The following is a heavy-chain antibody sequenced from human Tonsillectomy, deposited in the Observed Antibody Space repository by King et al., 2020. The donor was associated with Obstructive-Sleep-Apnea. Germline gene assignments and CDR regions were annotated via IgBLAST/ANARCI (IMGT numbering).Heavy chain of an antibody. CDR1: GASVNSGSYY. CDR2: IHSSGST. Sequence: QLQESGPGLVKPSQTLSLTCTVSGASVNSGSYYWSWIRQHPGEGLEWIGYIHSSGSTDTNPSLRSRIFMTVETSKNQFSLNLSSVTAADTAVYYCARGGISSSLRYFDSWGRGTLAT. V-gene: IGHV4-31*03. CDR3: ARGGISSSLRYFDS. D-gene: IGHD6-13*01. J-gene: IGHJ4*02.